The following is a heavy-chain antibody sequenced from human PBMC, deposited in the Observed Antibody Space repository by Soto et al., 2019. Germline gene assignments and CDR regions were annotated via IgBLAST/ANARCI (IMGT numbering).Heavy chain of an antibody. CDR2: IYYSGST. V-gene: IGHV4-30-4*01. J-gene: IGHJ3*02. CDR1: GGSISSGDYY. Sequence: PSETLSLTCTVSGGSISSGDYYWSWIRQPPGKGLEWIGYIYYSGSTYYNPSLKSRVTISVDTSKNQFSLKLSSVTAADTAVYYFRYELRYFDPLGAFDIWGQGTMVTVSS. CDR3: RYELRYFDPLGAFDI. D-gene: IGHD3-9*01.